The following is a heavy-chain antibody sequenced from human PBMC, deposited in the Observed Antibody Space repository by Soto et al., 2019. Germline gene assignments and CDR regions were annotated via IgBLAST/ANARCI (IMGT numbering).Heavy chain of an antibody. D-gene: IGHD3-16*01. J-gene: IGHJ4*02. V-gene: IGHV3-30*03. Sequence: QVQLVESGGGVVQPGTSLRLSCVGSGFTFRSFVIHWVRQAPGKGLEWVALTSYDGSNTYYGDSVKGRFTISRDNSKNTVDRQMDSLRVEDTALYYCARWGTTGGLDVWGQGTLVSVSS. CDR1: GFTFRSFV. CDR2: TSYDGSNT. CDR3: ARWGTTGGLDV.